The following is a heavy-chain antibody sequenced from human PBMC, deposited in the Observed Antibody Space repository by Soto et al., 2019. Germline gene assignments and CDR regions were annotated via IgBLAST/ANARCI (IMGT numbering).Heavy chain of an antibody. CDR2: INNFGGDT. V-gene: IGHV3-64*02. J-gene: IGHJ4*02. CDR3: ARGVGPVETARRNFLDS. D-gene: IGHD1-26*01. CDR1: GFSFSAYT. Sequence: EVQLVQSGEGLVQPGGSLRLSCAASGFSFSAYTMHWVRQAPGKGLEYVSTINNFGGDTYYGDSVKGRFIISRDNSKNTLYLQMGSLRADDTAVYFCARGVGPVETARRNFLDSWGQGTLVTVSS.